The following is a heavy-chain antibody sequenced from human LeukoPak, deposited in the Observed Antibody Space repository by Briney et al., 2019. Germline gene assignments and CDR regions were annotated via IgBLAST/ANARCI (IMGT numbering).Heavy chain of an antibody. D-gene: IGHD6-13*01. J-gene: IGHJ4*02. V-gene: IGHV4-59*01. CDR2: IYYSGST. CDR3: ARGLMMAVAGRGEFHY. CDR1: GGSPSSYY. Sequence: PQSLSLTRVLSGGSPSSYYWSWIRQPPGKGLEWIGYIYYSGSTNYNPSLKSRVTISADTSTNQFSPKLCSVTAADTAVYYCARGLMMAVAGRGEFHYWGQGTLVTVSS.